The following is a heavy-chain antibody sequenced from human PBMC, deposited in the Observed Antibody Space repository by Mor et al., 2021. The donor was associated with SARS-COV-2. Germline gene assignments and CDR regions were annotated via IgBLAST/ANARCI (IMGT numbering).Heavy chain of an antibody. D-gene: IGHD7-27*01. CDR3: AREHTSNWGGWYFDL. J-gene: IGHJ2*01. V-gene: IGHV1-2*02. Sequence: FQGRVTMTRDTSISTAYMELSRLRSDDTAVYYCAREHTSNWGGWYFDLWGRGTLVTVSS.